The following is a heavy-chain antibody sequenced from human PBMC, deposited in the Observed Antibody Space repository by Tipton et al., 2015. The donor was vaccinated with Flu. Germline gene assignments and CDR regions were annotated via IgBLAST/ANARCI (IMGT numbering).Heavy chain of an antibody. CDR2: INHSGST. D-gene: IGHD2-2*01. J-gene: IGHJ4*02. Sequence: TLSLTCAVYGGSFSGYYWSWIRQPPGKGLEWIGEINHSGSTNYNPSLKSRVTISVDTSKNQFSLKLSSVTAADTAVYYCARVWSSTTTYFDYWGQGTLVTVSS. CDR3: ARVWSSTTTYFDY. V-gene: IGHV4-34*01. CDR1: GGSFSGYY.